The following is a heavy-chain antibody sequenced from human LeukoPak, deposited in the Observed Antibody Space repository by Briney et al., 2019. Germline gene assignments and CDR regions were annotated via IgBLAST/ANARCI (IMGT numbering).Heavy chain of an antibody. V-gene: IGHV3-30*07. J-gene: IGHJ6*02. CDR3: GRVAVYGDYLYYYYGMDL. CDR1: GFSFSSYP. Sequence: PGGPLRLSYASSGFSFSSYPMNGVRPAPAKGLEWVAVVSDDRNKIFDAAFVKGRFTISRDNAKSSQYLQMCSLRAEDTAVYCCGRVAVYGDYLYYYYGMDLWGQGTTVTVSS. CDR2: VSDDRNKI. D-gene: IGHD4-17*01.